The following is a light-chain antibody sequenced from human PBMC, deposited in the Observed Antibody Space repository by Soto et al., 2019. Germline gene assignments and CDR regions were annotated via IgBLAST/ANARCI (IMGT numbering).Light chain of an antibody. Sequence: EIVLTQSPGTLSLSPGESATLSCRASQSVTNNYLAWYQQKPGKAPRLLIADASRRATGIPDRFSGSGSGTEFTLTISRLEPEDFAVYYCQQCARSPLTFGQGTKVEMK. J-gene: IGKJ1*01. CDR2: DAS. CDR1: QSVTNNY. CDR3: QQCARSPLT. V-gene: IGKV3-20*01.